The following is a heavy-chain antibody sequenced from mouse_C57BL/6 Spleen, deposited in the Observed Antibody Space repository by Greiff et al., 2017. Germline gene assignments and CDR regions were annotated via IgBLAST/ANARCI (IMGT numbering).Heavy chain of an antibody. CDR2: ILPGGGGT. V-gene: IGHV1-9*01. CDR1: GYTFTGYW. J-gene: IGHJ4*01. D-gene: IGHD1-1*01. Sequence: VQLQQSGAELMKPGASVKLSCKATGYTFTGYWIEWVKQRPGHGLEWIGEILPGGGGTNYNEKFKGKATFTADTSSNTAYMQLSSLTTEDSAIYYCAGSRLLSAMDYWGQGTSVTVSS. CDR3: AGSRLLSAMDY.